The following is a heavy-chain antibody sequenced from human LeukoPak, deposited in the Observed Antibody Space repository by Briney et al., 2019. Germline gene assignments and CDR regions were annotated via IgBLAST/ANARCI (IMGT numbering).Heavy chain of an antibody. Sequence: PSETLSLTCTASGGSISGYYWSWIRQPPGKGLEWIGYIYYSGNTICNPSLKSRVTMSVDRSTNQFSLKLSSVTAADTAVYYCARVSTNGVSNWFDPWGQGTLVTVSS. CDR3: ARVSTNGVSNWFDP. D-gene: IGHD2-8*01. V-gene: IGHV4-59*01. J-gene: IGHJ5*02. CDR1: GGSISGYY. CDR2: IYYSGNT.